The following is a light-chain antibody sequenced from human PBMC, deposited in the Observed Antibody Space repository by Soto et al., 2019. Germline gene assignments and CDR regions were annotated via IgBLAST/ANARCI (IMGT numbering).Light chain of an antibody. J-gene: IGKJ1*01. CDR3: QQYSSLPVT. V-gene: IGKV3-20*01. Sequence: EIVLTHSPVTLSLSPGERATLSCRASQSLSNNYLAWYQQKPGQAPRLVIYGASSRATGIPDRFSASGSGTEFTLTISRLEPEDFAVYFCQQYSSLPVTFGQGTKVDIK. CDR1: QSLSNNY. CDR2: GAS.